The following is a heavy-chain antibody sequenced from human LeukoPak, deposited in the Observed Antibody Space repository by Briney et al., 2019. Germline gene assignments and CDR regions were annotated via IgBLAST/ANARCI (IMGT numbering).Heavy chain of an antibody. CDR1: GASISSGDYY. CDR2: IYTSGGT. V-gene: IGHV4-61*02. J-gene: IGHJ4*02. D-gene: IGHD6-6*01. CDR3: ARLHGRPSMAPLRRKDEYYFDY. Sequence: SETLSLTCSVSGASISSGDYYWNWIRQPAGKGLEWIGRIYTSGGTNYNPSLKSRVTISVDTSKNQFSLKLTSVTAADTAVYYCARLHGRPSMAPLRRKDEYYFDYWGQGTLVTVSS.